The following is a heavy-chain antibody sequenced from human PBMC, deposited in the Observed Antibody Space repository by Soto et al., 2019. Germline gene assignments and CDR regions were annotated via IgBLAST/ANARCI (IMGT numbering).Heavy chain of an antibody. D-gene: IGHD1-1*01. CDR3: ARKKSADDLDLFYC. Sequence: GSLSLSCAASGFTFSSYSMNWVRQAPGKGLEWVSYISSSSSTIYYADSVKGRFTSSRDNAKNSLYLQMNSLRDEDRAVYYWARKKSADDLDLFYCWGQGTLGIVAS. CDR1: GFTFSSYS. CDR2: ISSSSSTI. J-gene: IGHJ4*02. V-gene: IGHV3-48*02.